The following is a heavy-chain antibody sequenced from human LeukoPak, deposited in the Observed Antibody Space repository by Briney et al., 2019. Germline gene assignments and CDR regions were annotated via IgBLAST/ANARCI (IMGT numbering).Heavy chain of an antibody. CDR3: ARDSITGDNSLDF. CDR1: GFTLSTYG. Sequence: PGGSLRLSCAASGFTLSTYGMQWVRQAPGKGLEWVAVIVGDGSKAHCADSVRGRFTVSRDNSKNTLYLQMNSLRAEDTAVYYCARDSITGDNSLDFWGRGTLVTVSS. V-gene: IGHV3-33*05. CDR2: IVGDGSKA. J-gene: IGHJ4*02. D-gene: IGHD7-27*01.